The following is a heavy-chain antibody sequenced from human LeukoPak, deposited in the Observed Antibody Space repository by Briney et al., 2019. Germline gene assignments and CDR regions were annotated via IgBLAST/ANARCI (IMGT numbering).Heavy chain of an antibody. V-gene: IGHV3-53*05. CDR2: IYSGGST. Sequence: GGSLRLSCAASEFSVGSNYMTRVRQAPGKGLEWVSLIYSGGSTYYADSVKGRFTISRDNSKNSLYLQMNSLRAEDMALYYCAKDIGYDILTGLGYMDVWGKGTTVTVSS. J-gene: IGHJ6*03. D-gene: IGHD3-9*01. CDR3: AKDIGYDILTGLGYMDV. CDR1: EFSVGSNY.